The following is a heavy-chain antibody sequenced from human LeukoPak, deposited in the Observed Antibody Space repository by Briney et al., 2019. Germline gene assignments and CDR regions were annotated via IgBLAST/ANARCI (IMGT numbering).Heavy chain of an antibody. CDR2: ISGSGGST. CDR1: GFTFSSYA. CDR3: AKPQHYDILTGYYPLDY. D-gene: IGHD3-9*01. V-gene: IGHV3-23*01. Sequence: GGSLRLSCAASGFTFSSYAMSGVRQAPGKGREGVASISGSGGSTFYADSVKGRFTISRDNSKNTLYLQMNSMRAEETAVYYCAKPQHYDILTGYYPLDYWGQGTLVTVSS. J-gene: IGHJ4*02.